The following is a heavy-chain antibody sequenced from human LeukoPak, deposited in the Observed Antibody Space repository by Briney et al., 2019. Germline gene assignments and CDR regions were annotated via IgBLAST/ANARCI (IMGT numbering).Heavy chain of an antibody. CDR3: ARGFLGRNPVF. Sequence: GASVKVSCKAAGYTFASYDLNWVRQASGQGLEWMGWMNPNTGNTDYAQKFQGRVTMTRNTSTRTAYLELRSLRSEDTAVYYCARGFLGRNPVFWGQGTLVTVSS. D-gene: IGHD2/OR15-2a*01. CDR2: MNPNTGNT. J-gene: IGHJ4*02. V-gene: IGHV1-8*01. CDR1: GYTFASYD.